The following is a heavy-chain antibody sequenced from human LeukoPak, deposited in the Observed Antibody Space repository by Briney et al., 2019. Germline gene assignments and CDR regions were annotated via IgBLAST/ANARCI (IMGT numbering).Heavy chain of an antibody. D-gene: IGHD3-22*01. V-gene: IGHV1-69*13. J-gene: IGHJ4*02. CDR3: GRGPFYYDID. CDR1: GGTFSSYA. CDR2: IIPISGTA. Sequence: ASVKVSCKASGGTFSSYAISWVRQAPGQGLEWMGGIIPISGTANYAQKFQGRVTITADESTSTAYMELRSLRSDDTAVYYCGRGPFYYDIDWGQGTLITVSS.